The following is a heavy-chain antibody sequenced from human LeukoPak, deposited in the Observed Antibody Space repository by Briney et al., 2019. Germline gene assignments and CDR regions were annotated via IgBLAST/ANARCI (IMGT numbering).Heavy chain of an antibody. J-gene: IGHJ4*02. CDR2: IRTKAYNGAT. D-gene: IGHD2/OR15-2a*01. CDR1: GFTLGGYA. CDR3: VRPVEVGQPYFPY. V-gene: IGHV3-49*04. Sequence: GGSLSHSRTTAGFTLGGYAVEWVRQAPGKGLEWVGFIRTKAYNGATEYAASVKGRFTISRDDSKSIAYLQMNSLRTEDTAVYFCVRPVEVGQPYFPYWGQGTLVTVSS.